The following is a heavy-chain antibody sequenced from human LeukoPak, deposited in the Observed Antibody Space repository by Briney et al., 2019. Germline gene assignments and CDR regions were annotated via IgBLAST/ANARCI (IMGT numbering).Heavy chain of an antibody. J-gene: IGHJ5*02. D-gene: IGHD3-10*01. Sequence: ASVKVSCKASGYTFTNYYIHWVRQAPGQGLECMGIINPSGGSTSYAQKFQGRVTITADESTSTAYMELSSLRSEDTAVYYCARSGSGSYGNWFDPWGQGTLVTVCS. V-gene: IGHV1-46*01. CDR2: INPSGGST. CDR3: ARSGSGSYGNWFDP. CDR1: GYTFTNYY.